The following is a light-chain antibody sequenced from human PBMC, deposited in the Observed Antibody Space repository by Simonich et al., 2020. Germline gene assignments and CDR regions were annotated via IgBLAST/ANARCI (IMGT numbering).Light chain of an antibody. V-gene: IGLV2-23*01. CDR3: CSYAGSSNWV. Sequence: QSALTQPASVSGSPGQSITISCPGTSSDVGGYNLVSWYQQHPGNAPKPMIYEGSKRPSGGSNRFSGSKSGNTASLTISGLQAEDEADYYCCSYAGSSNWVFGGGTKLTVL. CDR2: EGS. J-gene: IGLJ3*02. CDR1: SSDVGGYNL.